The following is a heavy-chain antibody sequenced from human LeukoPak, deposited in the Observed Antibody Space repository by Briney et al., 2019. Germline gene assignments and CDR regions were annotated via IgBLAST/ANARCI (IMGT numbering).Heavy chain of an antibody. CDR2: ITGSGGNT. CDR1: GFIFSSYS. CDR3: AKDWSSIVVVPAAIP. D-gene: IGHD2-2*01. V-gene: IGHV3-23*01. J-gene: IGHJ5*02. Sequence: GGSLGLSCAASGFIFSSYSMSWVRQAPGKGLEWVSVITGSGGNTYYADSVKGRFTISKDNSKNTVYLQMNSLRAEDTAVYYCAKDWSSIVVVPAAIPWGQGTLVTVSS.